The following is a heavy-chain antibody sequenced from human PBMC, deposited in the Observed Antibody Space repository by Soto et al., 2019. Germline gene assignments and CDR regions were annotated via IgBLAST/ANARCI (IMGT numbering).Heavy chain of an antibody. Sequence: ESGPTLVKPTQTLTLTCTFSGFSLGTYGVGVGWIRQPPGKALEWLALIYWDDDKRYSPSLKSRLTITKDTSKRQVFLTLTTMDPVDTATYSSAPRGGGIVAWYFELWGRGTPVIVSS. CDR3: APRGGGIVAWYFEL. D-gene: IGHD1-26*01. J-gene: IGHJ2*01. CDR2: IYWDDDK. V-gene: IGHV2-5*02. CDR1: GFSLGTYGVG.